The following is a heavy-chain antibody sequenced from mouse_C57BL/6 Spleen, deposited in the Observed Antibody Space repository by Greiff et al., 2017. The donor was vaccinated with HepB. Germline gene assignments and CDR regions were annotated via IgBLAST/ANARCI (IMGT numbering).Heavy chain of an antibody. J-gene: IGHJ3*01. D-gene: IGHD2-2*01. CDR2: ISDGGSYT. Sequence: EVQVVESGGGLVKPGGSLKLSCAASGFTFSSYAMSWVRQTPEKRLEWVATISDGGSYTYYPDNVKGRFTISRDNAKNNLYLQMSHLKSEDTAMYYCARGYGNDEVAWFAYWGQGTLVTVSA. CDR3: ARGYGNDEVAWFAY. CDR1: GFTFSSYA. V-gene: IGHV5-4*01.